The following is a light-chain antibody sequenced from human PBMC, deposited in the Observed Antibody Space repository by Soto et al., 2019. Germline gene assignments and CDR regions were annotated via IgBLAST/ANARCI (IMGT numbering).Light chain of an antibody. Sequence: EIVLTQSPGTLSLSPVVRATLSFMASQNVSSNLVVWYQLHPRQATRLLIYGASSRAAGIPDRFSGSGSGKDFSLIIRRLEADDFAVYYCQKYGNFWTFGQGTKVDIK. CDR2: GAS. J-gene: IGKJ1*01. CDR1: QNVSSNL. V-gene: IGKV3-20*01. CDR3: QKYGNFWT.